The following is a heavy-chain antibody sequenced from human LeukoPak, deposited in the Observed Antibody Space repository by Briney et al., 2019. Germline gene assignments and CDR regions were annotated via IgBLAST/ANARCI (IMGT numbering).Heavy chain of an antibody. CDR1: GYTFTGYY. CDR2: INPNSGGT. J-gene: IGHJ4*02. CDR3: AREVAVAGSYDLDY. D-gene: IGHD6-19*01. Sequence: SVKVSCKASGYTFTGYYMHWVRQAPGQGLEWMGWINPNSGGTNYAQKFQGRVTMTRDTSISTAYMELSRLRSDDTAVYYCAREVAVAGSYDLDYWGQGTLVTVSS. V-gene: IGHV1-2*02.